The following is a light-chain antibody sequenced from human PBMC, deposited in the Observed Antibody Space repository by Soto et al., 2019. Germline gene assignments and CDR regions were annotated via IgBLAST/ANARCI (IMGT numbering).Light chain of an antibody. CDR2: DVS. V-gene: IGLV2-14*03. J-gene: IGLJ1*01. Sequence: QSALTQPASVSGSPGQSITISCTGTSSDVGGYNYVSSYQQHPGKAPKLIIYDVSNRASGVSNRFSDSKSGNTASLTISGLQAEDEADYYCSSYRSGGTAYVFGTGTQVTVL. CDR1: SSDVGGYNY. CDR3: SSYRSGGTAYV.